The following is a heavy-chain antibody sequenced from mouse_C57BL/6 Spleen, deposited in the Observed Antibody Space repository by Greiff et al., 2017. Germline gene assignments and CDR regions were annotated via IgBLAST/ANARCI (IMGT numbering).Heavy chain of an antibody. CDR1: GFNIKDYY. D-gene: IGHD1-1*01. CDR2: FDPVDGET. J-gene: IGHJ4*01. CDR3: AIYYYGSSWDYAMGY. Sequence: EVKLMGSGAELVKPGASVKLSSTASGFNIKDYYMHWVKQRTEQGLEWIGRFDPVDGETKYVPNFQGKATITADTSSNTAYLQLSSLTSEDTAVYYCAIYYYGSSWDYAMGYWGQGTSVTGSS. V-gene: IGHV14-2*01.